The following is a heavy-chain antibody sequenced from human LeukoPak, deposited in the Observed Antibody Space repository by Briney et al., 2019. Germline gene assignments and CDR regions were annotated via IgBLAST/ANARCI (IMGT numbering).Heavy chain of an antibody. CDR3: ARETPSIAVAAN. V-gene: IGHV3-48*03. D-gene: IGHD6-19*01. J-gene: IGHJ4*02. CDR2: ISDSGSTI. CDR1: GFTFSNYE. Sequence: GGSLRLSCVASGFTFSNYEMNWVRQAPGKGLEWVSYISDSGSTIYYADSVKGRFTISRDNAKNSLYLQMNSLRAEDTAVYYCARETPSIAVAANWGQGTLVTVSS.